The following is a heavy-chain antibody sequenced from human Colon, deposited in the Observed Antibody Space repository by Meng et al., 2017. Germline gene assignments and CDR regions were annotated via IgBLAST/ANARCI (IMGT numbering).Heavy chain of an antibody. CDR1: CYSITGVGYH. D-gene: IGHD3-10*01. CDR3: ARGLKGSLEF. CDR2: IYYGGST. J-gene: IGHJ4*02. V-gene: IGHV4-31*02. Sequence: RRQTTGRGLVTPSQIPRPLGPVSCYSITGVGYHWSWVRQRPGRGLDWVGHIYYGGSTFYNPALRSRLTMSTDRSAKQFSLRVTSVTAADTATYFCARGLKGSLEFWGQGALVTVSS.